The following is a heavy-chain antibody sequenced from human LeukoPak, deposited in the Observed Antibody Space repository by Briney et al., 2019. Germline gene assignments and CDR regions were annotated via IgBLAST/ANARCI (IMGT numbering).Heavy chain of an antibody. D-gene: IGHD1-26*01. J-gene: IGHJ4*02. CDR3: ARHGSHSGSYHFDY. V-gene: IGHV4-61*02. CDR1: SGSISSGSYY. CDR2: IYTSGST. Sequence: SQTLSLTCTVSSGSISSGSYYWSWIRQPAGKGLEWIGRIYTSGSTDYNPSLKSRVTISVDTSKNQFSLKLSSVTAADTAVYYCARHGSHSGSYHFDYWGQGTLVTVSS.